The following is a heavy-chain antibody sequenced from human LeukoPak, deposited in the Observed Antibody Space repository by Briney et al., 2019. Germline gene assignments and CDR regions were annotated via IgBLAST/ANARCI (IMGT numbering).Heavy chain of an antibody. D-gene: IGHD3-10*01. CDR2: ISSSSSYI. Sequence: GGSLRLSCAGSGFSFSHYAINWVRQAPGKGLEWVSSISSSSSYIYYADSVKGRFTISRDNAKNSLILYMSNLRVEDTAVYYCAREMSGSGMTYWGQGTQVTVSS. J-gene: IGHJ4*02. CDR1: GFSFSHYA. CDR3: AREMSGSGMTY. V-gene: IGHV3-21*01.